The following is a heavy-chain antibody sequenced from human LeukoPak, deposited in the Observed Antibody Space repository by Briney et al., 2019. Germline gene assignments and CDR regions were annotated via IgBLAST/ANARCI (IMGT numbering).Heavy chain of an antibody. CDR1: GGSISSYF. Sequence: PSETLSLTCNVSGGSISSYFWSWIRQPPGKGLEWIGYIYYSGSTNYNPSLKSRVTISLHTSKNQFSLKLSSVTAADTAVYYCARVQLAYSYGLFDFWGQGTLVTVSS. CDR3: ARVQLAYSYGLFDF. CDR2: IYYSGST. J-gene: IGHJ4*02. V-gene: IGHV4-59*01. D-gene: IGHD5-18*01.